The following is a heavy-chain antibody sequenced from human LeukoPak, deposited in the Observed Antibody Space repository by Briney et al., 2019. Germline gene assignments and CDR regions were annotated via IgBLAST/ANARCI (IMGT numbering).Heavy chain of an antibody. D-gene: IGHD3-16*01. CDR1: GFTFSTYW. CDR2: ISGSGSTI. CDR3: ARGGDY. V-gene: IGHV3-48*04. Sequence: PGGSLRLSCAASGFTFSTYWMNWVRQAPGKGLEWVSYISGSGSTIFYADSVKGRFTISRDNAKNSLFLQMNSLRAEDTAVYYCARGGDYWGQGTLVTVSS. J-gene: IGHJ4*02.